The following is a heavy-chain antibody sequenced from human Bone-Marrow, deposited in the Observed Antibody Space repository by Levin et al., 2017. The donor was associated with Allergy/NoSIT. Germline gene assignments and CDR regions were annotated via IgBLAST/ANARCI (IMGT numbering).Heavy chain of an antibody. CDR2: IYYSGST. D-gene: IGHD7-27*01. J-gene: IGHJ2*01. CDR3: ARINNWGIWYFDL. V-gene: IGHV4-39*01. Sequence: SETLSLTCTVSGGSISSSSYYWGWIRQPPGKGLEWIGSIYYSGSTYYNPSLKSRVTISVDTSKNQFSLKLSSVTAADTAVYYCARINNWGIWYFDLWGRGTLVTVSS. CDR1: GGSISSSSYY.